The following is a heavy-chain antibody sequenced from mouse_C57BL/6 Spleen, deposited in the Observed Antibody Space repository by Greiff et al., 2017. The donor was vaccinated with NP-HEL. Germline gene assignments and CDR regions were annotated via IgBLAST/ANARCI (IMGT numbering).Heavy chain of an antibody. V-gene: IGHV5-17*01. CDR1: GFTFSDYG. D-gene: IGHD1-1*01. CDR3: AREGYYYGSNYAMDY. CDR2: ISSGSSTI. Sequence: EVKLMESGGGLVKPGGSLKLSCAASGFTFSDYGMHWVRQAPEKGLEWVAYISSGSSTIYYADTVKGRFTISRDNAKNTLFLQMTSLRSEDTAMYYCAREGYYYGSNYAMDYWGQGTSVTVSS. J-gene: IGHJ4*01.